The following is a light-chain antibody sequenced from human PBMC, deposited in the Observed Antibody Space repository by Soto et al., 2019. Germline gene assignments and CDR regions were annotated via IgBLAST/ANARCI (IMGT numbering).Light chain of an antibody. CDR1: QSVPRSY. J-gene: IGKJ5*01. CDR3: QQYGSSIT. V-gene: IGKV3-20*01. CDR2: GTS. Sequence: EIVLTQSPGTLSLSPGERATLSCRASQSVPRSYLAWYQQKPGQAPRLLIYGTSSRATGIPDRFSGSGSGTDFTLTISRLEPEDFAVFDCQQYGSSITFVQGTRLEIK.